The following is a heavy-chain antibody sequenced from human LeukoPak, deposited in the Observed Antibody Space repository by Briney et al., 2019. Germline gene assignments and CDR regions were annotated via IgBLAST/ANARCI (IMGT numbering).Heavy chain of an antibody. CDR3: ARGTDLYYDFWSGYYSH. CDR2: ISYDGSNK. D-gene: IGHD3-3*01. CDR1: GFTFSSYA. Sequence: TGGSLRLSCAASGFTFSSYAMHWVRQAPGKGLEWVAVISYDGSNKYYADSVKGRFTISRDNSKNTLYLQMNSLRAEDTAVYYGARGTDLYYDFWSGYYSHWGQGTLVTVSS. J-gene: IGHJ4*02. V-gene: IGHV3-30-3*01.